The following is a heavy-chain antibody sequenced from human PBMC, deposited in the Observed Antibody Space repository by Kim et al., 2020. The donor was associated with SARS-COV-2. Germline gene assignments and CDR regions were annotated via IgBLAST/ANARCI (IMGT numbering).Heavy chain of an antibody. J-gene: IGHJ4*02. Sequence: SETLSLTCTVSGGSISSYYWNWIRQPAGKRLEWIGRIYTTGNTNYNPSLKSRVTMSVDTSMNQFSLRLSSVTAADTAVYYFARGGFSTLYPFDFWGQGTL. CDR2: IYTTGNT. V-gene: IGHV4-4*07. CDR1: GGSISSYY. CDR3: ARGGFSTLYPFDF. D-gene: IGHD6-13*01.